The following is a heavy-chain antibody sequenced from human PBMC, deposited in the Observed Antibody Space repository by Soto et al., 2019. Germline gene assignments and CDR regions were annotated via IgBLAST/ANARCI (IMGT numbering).Heavy chain of an antibody. V-gene: IGHV4-59*01. Sequence: SETLSLTCTVSGGSISSYYWSWIRQPPGKGLEWIGYIYYSGSTDYNPSLKSRVTISVDTSKNQFSLKLSSVTAADTAVYYCVRVNYYGSGTTTYYYYYGMDVWGQGTTVTVSS. J-gene: IGHJ6*02. CDR1: GGSISSYY. CDR3: VRVNYYGSGTTTYYYYYGMDV. D-gene: IGHD3-10*01. CDR2: IYYSGST.